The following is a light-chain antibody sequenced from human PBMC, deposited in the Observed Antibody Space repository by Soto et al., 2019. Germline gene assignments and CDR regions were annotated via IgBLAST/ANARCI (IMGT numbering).Light chain of an antibody. V-gene: IGLV1-40*01. CDR1: NSNTGAGFD. J-gene: IGLJ1*01. CDR2: ANN. Sequence: QSVLTQPPSVSGAPGQRVTISCTGSNSNTGAGFDVHWYQQLPGTTPKLLIYANNIRPSGVPDRFSGSKSGTSASLAITGLQAEDEAHYYCATWDDGLGYVFGTGTKLTVL. CDR3: ATWDDGLGYV.